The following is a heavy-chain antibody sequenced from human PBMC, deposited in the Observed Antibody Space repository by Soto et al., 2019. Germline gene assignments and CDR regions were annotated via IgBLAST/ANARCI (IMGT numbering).Heavy chain of an antibody. Sequence: SETLSLTCTVSGGSISSYYWSWIRQPPGKGLEWIGYIYYSGSTNYNPSRKSRVTISVDTSKNQFSLKLSSVTAADTAVYYCARRGYSYEPRHHYYYYYMDVWGKGTTVTVSS. CDR1: GGSISSYY. V-gene: IGHV4-59*08. CDR3: ARRGYSYEPRHHYYYYYMDV. J-gene: IGHJ6*03. CDR2: IYYSGST. D-gene: IGHD5-18*01.